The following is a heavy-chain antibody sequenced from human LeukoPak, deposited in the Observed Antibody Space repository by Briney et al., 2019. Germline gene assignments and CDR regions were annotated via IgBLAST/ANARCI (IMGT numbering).Heavy chain of an antibody. J-gene: IGHJ5*02. Sequence: GGSLRLSCAASGFTFSSYWMHWVRQAPGKGLVWVSNINSHGSSTTYADSVKGRFTISRDNAKNTLYLQMNSLRAEDTAVYYCARGYWFDPWGQGTLVTVSS. CDR3: ARGYWFDP. CDR1: GFTFSSYW. V-gene: IGHV3-74*01. CDR2: INSHGSST.